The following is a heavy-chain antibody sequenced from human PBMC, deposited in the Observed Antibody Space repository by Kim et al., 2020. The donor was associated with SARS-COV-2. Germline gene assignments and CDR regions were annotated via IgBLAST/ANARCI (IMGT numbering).Heavy chain of an antibody. D-gene: IGHD6-13*01. Sequence: DSGKGRFTIPRDNSKTPLYLQMNSLRAEDTAVYYCAREAPVAAAGTGFDYWGQGTLVTVSS. CDR3: AREAPVAAAGTGFDY. V-gene: IGHV3-30*01. J-gene: IGHJ4*02.